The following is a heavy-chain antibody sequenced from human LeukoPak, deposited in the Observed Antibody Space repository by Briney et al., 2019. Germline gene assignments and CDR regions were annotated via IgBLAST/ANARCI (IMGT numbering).Heavy chain of an antibody. CDR1: GYTFTRYY. CDR3: ARDGDIQVGATKHYGMDV. V-gene: IGHV1-46*01. CDR2: TNPSGGST. D-gene: IGHD1-26*01. J-gene: IGHJ6*02. Sequence: ASVKVSCKASGYTFTRYYMHWVRQAPGQGLEWMGITNPSGGSTSFAQNFQGRVTMTRDTSTSIVYMELSSLRSEDTAVYYCARDGDIQVGATKHYGMDVWGQGTTVTVSS.